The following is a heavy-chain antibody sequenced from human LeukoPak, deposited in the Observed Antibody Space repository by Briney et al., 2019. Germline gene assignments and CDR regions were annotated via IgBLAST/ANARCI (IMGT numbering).Heavy chain of an antibody. CDR3: ARDEDSSSYYYYYGMDV. CDR2: INAGNGNT. Sequence: ASVKVSCKASGYTFTSYAMHWVRQAPGQRLEWMGWINAGNGNTKYSQKFQGRVTITRDTSASTAYMEPSSLRSEDTAVYYCARDEDSSSYYYYYGMDVWGQGTTVTVSS. J-gene: IGHJ6*02. CDR1: GYTFTSYA. D-gene: IGHD6-13*01. V-gene: IGHV1-3*01.